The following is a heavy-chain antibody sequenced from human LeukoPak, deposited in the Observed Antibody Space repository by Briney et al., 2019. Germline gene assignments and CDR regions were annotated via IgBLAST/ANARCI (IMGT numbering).Heavy chain of an antibody. CDR3: VREVRRRSSGVDY. D-gene: IGHD2-21*01. Sequence: PSETLSLTCTVSGGSISSGDYYWSWIRQPPGKGLEWIGYIYYSGSTYYNPSLKSRVTISVDTSKNQFSLKLSSVTAADTAVYYCVREVRRRSSGVDYWGQGTLVTVSS. J-gene: IGHJ4*02. CDR1: GGSISSGDYY. CDR2: IYYSGST. V-gene: IGHV4-30-4*01.